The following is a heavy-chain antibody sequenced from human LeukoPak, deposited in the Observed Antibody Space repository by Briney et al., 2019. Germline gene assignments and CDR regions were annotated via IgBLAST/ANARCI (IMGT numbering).Heavy chain of an antibody. CDR1: GFTFSSYA. J-gene: IGHJ4*02. Sequence: GGSLRLSCAASGFTFSSYAMHWVRQAPGKGLEYVSAISSNGGSTYYADSVKGRFTISRDNSKNTLYLQMGSLRAEDRAVYYCARVGGIVGAPADYWGQGTLVTVSS. CDR2: ISSNGGST. CDR3: ARVGGIVGAPADY. D-gene: IGHD1-26*01. V-gene: IGHV3-64*02.